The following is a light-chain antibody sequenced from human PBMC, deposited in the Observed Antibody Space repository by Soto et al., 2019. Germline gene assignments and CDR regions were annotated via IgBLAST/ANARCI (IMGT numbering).Light chain of an antibody. Sequence: QSALTQPPSASGSPGQSVTISCTGTSSDVGGYKYVSWYQQYPGKAPKLMIYEVTKRPSGVPDRFTGSKSGNTASLTVSGLQAEDEADYFCSSYAGSNKGVVIGGGTQLTVL. CDR1: SSDVGGYKY. J-gene: IGLJ2*01. V-gene: IGLV2-8*01. CDR2: EVT. CDR3: SSYAGSNKGVV.